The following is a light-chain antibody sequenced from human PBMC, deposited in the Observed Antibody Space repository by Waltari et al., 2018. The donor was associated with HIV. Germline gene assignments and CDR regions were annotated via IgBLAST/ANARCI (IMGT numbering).Light chain of an antibody. CDR2: DNT. J-gene: IGLJ3*02. CDR1: SSNIGNNF. Sequence: QSVLTQPPSVSAASGQKVTISCSGSSSNIGNNFVSWYQQLPGIAPKLLIYDNTKRPSGNPYRFSGSKSGTSATLAITGLQTGDEADYYCGTWDGSLNVWVFGGGTKVTV. CDR3: GTWDGSLNVWV. V-gene: IGLV1-51*01.